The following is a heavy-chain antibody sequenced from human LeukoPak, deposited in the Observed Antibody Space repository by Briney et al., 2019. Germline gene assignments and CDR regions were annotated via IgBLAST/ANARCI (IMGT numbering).Heavy chain of an antibody. CDR2: INSDGSSA. CDR1: GFTFSSYW. Sequence: GGSLRLSCAASGFTFSSYWMHWVRQAPGKGLVWVSRINSDGSSASYADSVRGRFTISRDNAKNTLYLQMNSLRAEDTAVYYCAREIDGGEYYGDYGVDYWGQGTLVTVSS. D-gene: IGHD4-17*01. CDR3: AREIDGGEYYGDYGVDY. J-gene: IGHJ4*02. V-gene: IGHV3-74*01.